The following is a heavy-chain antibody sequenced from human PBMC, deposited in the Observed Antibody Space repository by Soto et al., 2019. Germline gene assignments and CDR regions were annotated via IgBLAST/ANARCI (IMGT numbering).Heavy chain of an antibody. J-gene: IGHJ4*02. Sequence: SETLSLTCTVSGGSITSGGYYWSWIRQHPGKGLEWIGYIYYTGSTYYNPSLKSRVTISADTSKNQLSLKLSSVTAADTAVYYRARDRYDSSGYYLGHWGQGTLVTVSS. CDR2: IYYTGST. CDR3: ARDRYDSSGYYLGH. D-gene: IGHD3-22*01. V-gene: IGHV4-31*03. CDR1: GGSITSGGYY.